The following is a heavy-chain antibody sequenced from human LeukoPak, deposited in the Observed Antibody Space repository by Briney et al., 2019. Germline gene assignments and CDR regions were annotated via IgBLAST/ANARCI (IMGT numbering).Heavy chain of an antibody. CDR2: ISDGGIST. CDR3: AKECTSSGGHFDY. Sequence: PGGSLRLSCAASGFTFSNYGMSWVRLAPGKGLEWVSGISDGGISTYYADSVKGRFTVSRDNSKNTLFLQMNSLRAEDTAVYYCAKECTSSGGHFDYWGQGTLVTVAS. J-gene: IGHJ4*02. V-gene: IGHV3-23*01. CDR1: GFTFSNYG. D-gene: IGHD2-2*01.